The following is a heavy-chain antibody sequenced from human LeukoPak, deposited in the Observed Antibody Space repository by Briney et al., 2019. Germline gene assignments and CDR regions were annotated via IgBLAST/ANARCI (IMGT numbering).Heavy chain of an antibody. CDR2: ISSNGGST. D-gene: IGHD6-13*01. V-gene: IGHV3-64*01. J-gene: IGHJ4*02. Sequence: GGSLRLSCAASGFTFSNYAMHWVRQAPGKGLEYVSAISSNGGSTYYANSVKGRFTISRDNSNNTLYLQMGSLRAEDMAVFYCAIWSSSWFHYFDYWGQGALVTVSS. CDR1: GFTFSNYA. CDR3: AIWSSSWFHYFDY.